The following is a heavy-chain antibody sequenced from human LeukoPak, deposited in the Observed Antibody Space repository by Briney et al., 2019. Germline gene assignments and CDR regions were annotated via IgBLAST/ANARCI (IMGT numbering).Heavy chain of an antibody. V-gene: IGHV3-23*01. CDR2: ISGSGGST. Sequence: PGGSLRLSCAASGFTFSSYAMSWVRQAPGKGLEWVSAISGSGGSTYYADSVKGRFTISRDNSKNTLYLQMSSLRAEDTAVYYCAKLNYYDSSGYYTGRGHFDYWGQGTLVTVSS. J-gene: IGHJ4*02. D-gene: IGHD3-22*01. CDR1: GFTFSSYA. CDR3: AKLNYYDSSGYYTGRGHFDY.